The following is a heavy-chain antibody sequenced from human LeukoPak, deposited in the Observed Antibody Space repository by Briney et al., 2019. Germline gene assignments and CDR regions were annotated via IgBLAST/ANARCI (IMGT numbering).Heavy chain of an antibody. CDR1: GYTLTELS. J-gene: IGHJ5*02. D-gene: IGHD4-17*01. Sequence: ASVTVSCKVSGYTLTELSMHWVRQAPGKGLEWMGGFDPEDGETIYAQKFQGRVTMTEDTSTDTAYMELSSLRSEDTAVYYCARSGITVTTMDNWWFGDWFDPWGQGTLVTVSS. CDR3: ARSGITVTTMDNWWFGDWFDP. V-gene: IGHV1-24*01. CDR2: FDPEDGET.